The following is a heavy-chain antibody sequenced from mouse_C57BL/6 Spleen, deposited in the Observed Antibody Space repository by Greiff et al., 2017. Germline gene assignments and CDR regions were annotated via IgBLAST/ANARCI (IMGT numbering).Heavy chain of an antibody. Sequence: EVQGVESGGGLVKPGGSLKLSCAASGFTFSDYGMHWVRQAPEKGLEWVAYISSGSSTIYYADTVKGRFTISRDNAKNTLFLQMTSLRSEDTAMYYCARFSRYYSNYDYAMDYWGQGTSVIVSS. J-gene: IGHJ4*01. CDR3: ARFSRYYSNYDYAMDY. D-gene: IGHD2-5*01. CDR2: ISSGSSTI. V-gene: IGHV5-17*01. CDR1: GFTFSDYG.